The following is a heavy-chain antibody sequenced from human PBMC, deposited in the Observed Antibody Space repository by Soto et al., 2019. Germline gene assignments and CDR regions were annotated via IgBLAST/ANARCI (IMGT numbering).Heavy chain of an antibody. CDR3: AGLDVGDRDDT. V-gene: IGHV4-30-4*01. J-gene: IGHJ4*02. D-gene: IGHD3-22*01. Sequence: SETLSLTCSVSGSYITSGDYHWTWIRQAPGKGLEWIGNISHSETTYYSPALKNRIITSSDISMNQFSLMLNSVTAAGTAVYFCAGLDVGDRDDTWGQGTLVTVSS. CDR2: ISHSETT. CDR1: GSYITSGDYH.